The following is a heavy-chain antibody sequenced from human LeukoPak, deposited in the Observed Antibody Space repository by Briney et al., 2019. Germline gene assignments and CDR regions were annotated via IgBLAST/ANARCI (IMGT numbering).Heavy chain of an antibody. Sequence: GGSLRLSCAVSGLTFRSYGMHWVRQAPGKGLEWVAFMHYDGSNKYYADSVKGRFTISRDNSKNTLYLQMNSLRAEDTAVYYCAKVLSKGGGYYLTDYWGQGTLVTVSS. J-gene: IGHJ4*02. CDR2: MHYDGSNK. D-gene: IGHD3-22*01. CDR3: AKVLSKGGGYYLTDY. V-gene: IGHV3-30*02. CDR1: GLTFRSYG.